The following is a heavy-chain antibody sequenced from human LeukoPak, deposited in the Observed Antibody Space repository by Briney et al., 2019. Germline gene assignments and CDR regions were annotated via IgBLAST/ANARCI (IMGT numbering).Heavy chain of an antibody. CDR3: ARGQYSSSPPRDY. CDR2: ISYDGSNK. V-gene: IGHV3-30-3*01. CDR1: GFTFSSYA. Sequence: GGSLRLSCAASGFTFSSYAMHWVRQAPGKGLEWVAVISYDGSNKYYADSVKGRFTISRDNSKNTLYLQMNSLRAEDTAVYYCARGQYSSSPPRDYWGRGTLVTVSS. D-gene: IGHD6-6*01. J-gene: IGHJ4*02.